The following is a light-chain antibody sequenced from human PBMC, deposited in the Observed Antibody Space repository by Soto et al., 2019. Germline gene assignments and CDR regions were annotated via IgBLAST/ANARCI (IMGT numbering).Light chain of an antibody. CDR2: DAS. V-gene: IGKV1-33*01. Sequence: DIQMTQSPSSLSASVGDRVTITCQASQDITNYLNWYQQKPGKAPQLLNYDASNLETGVPSRFSGSGSGTDFTFTISSLQPEDIATYYCQQYDYLPLTFGGGTKVEIE. J-gene: IGKJ4*01. CDR3: QQYDYLPLT. CDR1: QDITNY.